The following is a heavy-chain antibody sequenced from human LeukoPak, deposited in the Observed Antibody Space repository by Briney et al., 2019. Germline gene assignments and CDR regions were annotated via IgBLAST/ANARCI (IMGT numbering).Heavy chain of an antibody. V-gene: IGHV3-72*01. CDR1: GFTFSDHY. Sequence: GGSLRLSCAASGFTFSDHYMDWVRRAPGKGLEWVGRSKNKANSYITQYAAFVQGGFTISRDDSKNSLYLQINSLKTEDTAVYYCARDDSGQGDYWGQGTLVTVSS. CDR3: ARDDSGQGDY. D-gene: IGHD5-12*01. CDR2: SKNKANSYIT. J-gene: IGHJ4*02.